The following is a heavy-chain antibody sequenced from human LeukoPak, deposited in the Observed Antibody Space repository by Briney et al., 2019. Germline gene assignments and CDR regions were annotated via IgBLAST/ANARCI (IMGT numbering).Heavy chain of an antibody. CDR1: GGSISSGGYY. CDR3: ARVTTRYYFDY. CDR2: IYYSGST. Sequence: SETLSLTCTVSGGSISSGGYYWSWIRQHPGKGLEWIGYIYYSGSTYYNPSLKSRVTISVDTFKNQFSLKLSSVTAADTAVYYCARVTTRYYFDYWGQGTLVTVSS. D-gene: IGHD4-17*01. J-gene: IGHJ4*02. V-gene: IGHV4-31*03.